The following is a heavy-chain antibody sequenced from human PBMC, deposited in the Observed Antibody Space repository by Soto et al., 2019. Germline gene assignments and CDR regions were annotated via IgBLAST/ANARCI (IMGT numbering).Heavy chain of an antibody. Sequence: SETLSLTCAVYGGSFSGYYWSWIRQPPGKGLEWIGYIYYSGSTYYNPSLKSRVTISVDTSKNQFSLKLSSVTAADTAVYYCARETNGYSYGYYYYGMDVWGQGTTVTVSS. J-gene: IGHJ6*02. V-gene: IGHV4-34*09. CDR1: GGSFSGYY. D-gene: IGHD5-18*01. CDR2: IYYSGST. CDR3: ARETNGYSYGYYYYGMDV.